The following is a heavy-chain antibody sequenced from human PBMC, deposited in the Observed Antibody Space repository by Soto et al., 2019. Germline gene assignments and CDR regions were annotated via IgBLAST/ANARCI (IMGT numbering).Heavy chain of an antibody. CDR3: TTGGGGSRSHYYYYGMDV. D-gene: IGHD3-16*01. V-gene: IGHV3-15*01. CDR1: GFTFSNAW. CDR2: IKSKTDGGTT. J-gene: IGHJ6*02. Sequence: GGSLRLSCAASGFTFSNAWMSWVRQAPGKGLEWVGRIKSKTDGGTTDYAAPVKGRFTISRDDSKNTLYLQMNSLKTEDTAVYYCTTGGGGSRSHYYYYGMDVWGQGTTVTVSS.